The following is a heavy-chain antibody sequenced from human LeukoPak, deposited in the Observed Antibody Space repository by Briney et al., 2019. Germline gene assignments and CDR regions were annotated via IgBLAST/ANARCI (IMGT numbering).Heavy chain of an antibody. D-gene: IGHD6-19*01. Sequence: GGSLRLSCVASGFTFSTYWMHWVRQAPGKGPVWVSRIKSDGSSTSYGDSVKGRFTISRDNAKNTLYLQMNSLRAEDTAVYYCSRGTPVAGASYYGVDVWGQGTTVTVSS. V-gene: IGHV3-74*01. CDR3: SRGTPVAGASYYGVDV. CDR2: IKSDGSST. J-gene: IGHJ6*02. CDR1: GFTFSTYW.